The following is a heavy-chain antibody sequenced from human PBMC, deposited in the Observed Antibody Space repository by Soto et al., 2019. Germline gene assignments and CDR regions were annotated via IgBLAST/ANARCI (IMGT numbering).Heavy chain of an antibody. CDR3: AREGIAVAEPSDY. J-gene: IGHJ4*02. V-gene: IGHV3-11*06. D-gene: IGHD6-19*01. CDR1: GFTFSDYY. CDR2: ISMSSSYRSYI. Sequence: GGSLRLSCAASGFTFSDYYMSWIRKAPGKGLEWVSYISMSSSYRSYISYADTVKGRFTISRDNAKNSLYLQMNSLRAEDTAVYYCAREGIAVAEPSDYWGQGTLVTVSS.